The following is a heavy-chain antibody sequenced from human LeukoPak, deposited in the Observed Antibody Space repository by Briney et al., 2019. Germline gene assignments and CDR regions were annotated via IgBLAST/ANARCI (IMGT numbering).Heavy chain of an antibody. D-gene: IGHD3-3*01. CDR3: AKDREGSITYYDFWSGYYPKNYGMDV. CDR1: GFTFSSYA. Sequence: GGSLRLSCAASGFTFSSYAMSWVRQAPGKGLEWVSAISGSGGSTYYADSVKGRFTISRDNSKNTLYLQMNSLRAEDTAVYYCAKDREGSITYYDFWSGYYPKNYGMDVWGQGTTVTVSS. J-gene: IGHJ6*02. V-gene: IGHV3-23*01. CDR2: ISGSGGST.